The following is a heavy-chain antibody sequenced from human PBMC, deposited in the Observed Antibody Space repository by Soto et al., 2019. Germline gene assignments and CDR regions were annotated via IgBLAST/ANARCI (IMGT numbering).Heavy chain of an antibody. CDR3: ARSAEVVITYYYYGMDV. V-gene: IGHV4-61*01. J-gene: IGHJ6*02. D-gene: IGHD3-22*01. CDR2: IYYSGST. Sequence: PSETLSLTCTVSGGSVSSGSYYWSWIRQPPGKGLEWIGYIYYSGSTNYNPSLKSRVTISVDTSKNQFSLKLSSVTAADTAVYYCARSAEVVITYYYYGMDVWGQGXTVTVSS. CDR1: GGSVSSGSYY.